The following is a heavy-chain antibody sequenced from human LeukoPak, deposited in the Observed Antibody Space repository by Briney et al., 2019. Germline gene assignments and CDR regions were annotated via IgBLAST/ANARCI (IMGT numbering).Heavy chain of an antibody. CDR1: GFTFSTYW. V-gene: IGHV3-74*01. Sequence: PGGSLRLSCAASGFTFSTYWMHWVRHAPGEGLVWVSRIKSDGTSTTYAGSVKGRFAISRDNAKNTLYLQMNSLRVDDTAVYYCATSFSTGGTSYFDSWGQGTLVTVSS. CDR3: ATSFSTGGTSYFDS. CDR2: IKSDGTST. J-gene: IGHJ4*02. D-gene: IGHD2-8*02.